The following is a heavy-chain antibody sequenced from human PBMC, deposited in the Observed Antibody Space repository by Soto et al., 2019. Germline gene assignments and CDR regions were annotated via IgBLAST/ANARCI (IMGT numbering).Heavy chain of an antibody. Sequence: QVQVVQSGAEVKKPGSSGKVSCKVSGGIFTNNAISWVRQAPGQGLEWLGGVIPLFDTAYYAQKFRGRLRSSADGATTTAYMELSGLTAADTAVYFCATGGQNDVYNLYHGMDFWGQGTTVTVS. V-gene: IGHV1-69*01. CDR3: ATGGQNDVYNLYHGMDF. CDR2: VIPLFDTA. CDR1: GGIFTNNA. J-gene: IGHJ6*02. D-gene: IGHD2-15*01.